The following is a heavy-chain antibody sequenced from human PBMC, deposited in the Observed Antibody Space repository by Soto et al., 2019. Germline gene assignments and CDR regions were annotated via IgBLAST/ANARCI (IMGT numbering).Heavy chain of an antibody. Sequence: GGSLRLSCAASGFTFSSYSMNWVRQAPGKGLEWVSYISSSSSTIYYADSVKGRFTISRDNAKNSLYLQMNSLRDEDTAVYYCARDSNADTAIPRYYFDYWGQGTLVTVSS. CDR2: ISSSSSTI. CDR1: GFTFSSYS. J-gene: IGHJ4*02. D-gene: IGHD5-18*01. V-gene: IGHV3-48*02. CDR3: ARDSNADTAIPRYYFDY.